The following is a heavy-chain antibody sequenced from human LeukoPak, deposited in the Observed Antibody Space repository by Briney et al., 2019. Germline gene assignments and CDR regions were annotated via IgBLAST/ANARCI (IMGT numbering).Heavy chain of an antibody. CDR3: ARGLDGELWLPSYFDY. CDR2: IYYSGST. CDR1: GGSISSYY. J-gene: IGHJ4*02. Sequence: SETLSLTCTVSGGSISSYYWSWIRQPPGKGLEWIGYIYYSGSTTYNPSLKSRVTISVDTSKNQSALMLSSVITADTAVYYCARGLDGELWLPSYFDYWGQGTLVTFSS. D-gene: IGHD5-18*01. V-gene: IGHV4-59*01.